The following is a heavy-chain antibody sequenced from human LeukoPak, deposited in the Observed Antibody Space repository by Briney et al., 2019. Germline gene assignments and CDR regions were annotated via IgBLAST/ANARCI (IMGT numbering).Heavy chain of an antibody. Sequence: QTLSLTCAISGDSVSSNSAAWNWIRQSPSRGLEWLGRTCYRSKWYNDYAVSVKSRITINPDTSKNQFSLQLNSVTPEDTAVYYCTRGGLTYSGYDFDPWGQGTLVTVSS. J-gene: IGHJ5*02. CDR1: GDSVSSNSAA. D-gene: IGHD5-12*01. CDR2: TCYRSKWYN. V-gene: IGHV6-1*01. CDR3: TRGGLTYSGYDFDP.